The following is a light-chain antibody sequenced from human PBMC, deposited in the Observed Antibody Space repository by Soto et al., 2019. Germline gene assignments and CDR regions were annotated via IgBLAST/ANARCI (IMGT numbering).Light chain of an antibody. J-gene: IGKJ2*01. CDR2: GAS. Sequence: EIVLTQSPGTLSLSPGERATLSCRASQSVSSSYLAWYQQKPGQAPRLLIYGASSRATGIPDRFSGSGSGTDFTLTISRLEPEDFAVYYCQQYGSSPTLGQGPSWRSN. V-gene: IGKV3-20*01. CDR3: QQYGSSPT. CDR1: QSVSSSY.